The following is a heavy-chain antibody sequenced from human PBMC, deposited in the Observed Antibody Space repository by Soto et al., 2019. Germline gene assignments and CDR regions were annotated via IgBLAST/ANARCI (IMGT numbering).Heavy chain of an antibody. CDR2: IKSNTDGGTA. CDR3: NTWGHGYGNDY. J-gene: IGHJ4*02. CDR1: GITLSNAR. D-gene: IGHD5-12*01. Sequence: PGGSLRLSCAASGITLSNARMTWVRQAPGKGLEWVGRIKSNTDGGTADYDASVRGRFTISRDDSKNTLYLQMNSLKIEDTAVYYCNTWGHGYGNDYWGPGTLVTVSS. V-gene: IGHV3-15*01.